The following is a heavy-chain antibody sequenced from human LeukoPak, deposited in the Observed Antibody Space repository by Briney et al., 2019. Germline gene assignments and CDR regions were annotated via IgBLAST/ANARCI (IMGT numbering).Heavy chain of an antibody. V-gene: IGHV3-23*01. CDR2: ISGSGGST. D-gene: IGHD5-12*01. CDR3: AKDSSGYDLLRLDY. CDR1: GFTFSSYA. J-gene: IGHJ4*02. Sequence: GGSLRLSCAASGFTFSSYAMSWVRQAPGKGLEWVSAISGSGGSTYYADSVKGRFTISRDNSKNTLYLQMNSLRAEDTAVYYCAKDSSGYDLLRLDYWGQGTLVTVSS.